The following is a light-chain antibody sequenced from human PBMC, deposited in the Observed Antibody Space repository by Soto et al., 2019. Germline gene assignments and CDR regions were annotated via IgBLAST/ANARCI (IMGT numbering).Light chain of an antibody. CDR2: TAH. CDR3: KRYGSPSPT. V-gene: IGKV3-20*01. J-gene: IGKJ1*01. CDR1: QSVTSNY. Sequence: EIVLTQSPGTLSLSPGETATLSCRASQSVTSNYLAWYQQKRGQAPRLLIHTAHSRATGFPDGFPGSGSGPDFTATTSRLKTEHFAVYYCKRYGSPSPTFGQETNVEIK.